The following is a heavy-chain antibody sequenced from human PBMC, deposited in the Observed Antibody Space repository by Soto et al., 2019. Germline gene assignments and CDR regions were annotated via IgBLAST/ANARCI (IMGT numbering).Heavy chain of an antibody. CDR1: GDSVSSNSAA. CDR2: TYYRSKWYN. V-gene: IGHV6-1*01. J-gene: IGHJ6*02. D-gene: IGHD6-13*01. CDR3: ARDRASSSWYSEYYYGMDV. Sequence: SQTLSLTCAISGDSVSSNSAAWNWIRQSPSRGLEWLGRTYYRSKWYNDYAVSVKSRITINPDTSKNQFSLQLNSVTPEDTAVYYCARDRASSSWYSEYYYGMDVWGHGTMVTVSS.